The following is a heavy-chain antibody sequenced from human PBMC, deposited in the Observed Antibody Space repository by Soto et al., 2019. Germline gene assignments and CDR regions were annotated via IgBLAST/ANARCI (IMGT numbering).Heavy chain of an antibody. J-gene: IGHJ4*02. CDR1: GFTFSSHW. D-gene: IGHD1-1*01. Sequence: EVQLVESGGGLVQPGGSLRLSCAASGFTFSSHWMTWVRQAPGKGLEWVANINEDGSEKYYVVSVKGRFTISRDNAKNSLYLQMNSLRAEDTALFYCARGDNPEYWGQGTLVTVSS. V-gene: IGHV3-7*01. CDR3: ARGDNPEY. CDR2: INEDGSEK.